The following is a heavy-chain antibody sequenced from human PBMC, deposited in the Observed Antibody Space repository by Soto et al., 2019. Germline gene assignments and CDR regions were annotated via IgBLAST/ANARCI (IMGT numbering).Heavy chain of an antibody. D-gene: IGHD6-13*01. Sequence: SETLSLTCSVSVGSVSSGSHYWGWILQPPGKGLQWIGNIYYRGNTYYNPSLKSRVTISVDTSKNQFSLKLTSVTATDTAVYYCARHKDTSSRYLLPDYWGQGALVTVSS. V-gene: IGHV4-39*01. CDR1: VGSVSSGSHY. J-gene: IGHJ4*02. CDR2: IYYRGNT. CDR3: ARHKDTSSRYLLPDY.